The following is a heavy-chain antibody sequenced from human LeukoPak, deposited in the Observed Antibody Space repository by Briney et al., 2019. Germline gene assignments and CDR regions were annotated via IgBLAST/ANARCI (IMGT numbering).Heavy chain of an antibody. D-gene: IGHD6-6*01. CDR3: ARDSSSIAARPVLRWFDP. CDR1: GFTFSSYS. CDR2: ISSSSSYI. V-gene: IGHV3-21*01. J-gene: IGHJ5*02. Sequence: GGSLRLSCAASGFTFSSYSMNWVRQAPGKGLEWVSSISSSSSYIYYADSVKGRFTISRDNAKNSLYLQMNSLRAEDTAVYYCARDSSSIAARPVLRWFDPWGQGTLVTVSS.